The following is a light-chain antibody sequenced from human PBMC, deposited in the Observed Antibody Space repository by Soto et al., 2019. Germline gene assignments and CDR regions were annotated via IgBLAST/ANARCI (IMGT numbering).Light chain of an antibody. J-gene: IGKJ4*01. V-gene: IGKV3-11*01. CDR3: QQRSNWPPT. CDR1: QSVSSY. CDR2: DAS. Sequence: LVFTQAPATLSLSPGARATLSCSTSQSVSSYLAWYQQKPGQAPRLLIYDASNRATGIPARFSGSGSGTDFTLTISSLEPEDFAVYYCQQRSNWPPTFGGGTKVDIK.